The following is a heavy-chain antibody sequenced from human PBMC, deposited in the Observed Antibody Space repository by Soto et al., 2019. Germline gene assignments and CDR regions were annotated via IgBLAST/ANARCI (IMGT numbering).Heavy chain of an antibody. Sequence: GGSLRLSCAASGVTFSNAWMSWVRQAPGKGLEWVGRIKSKTDGGTTDYAAPVKGRFTISRDDSKNTLYLQMNSLKTEDTAVYYCTTDEGGFLEWLLYDYWGQGTLVTVSS. CDR2: IKSKTDGGTT. CDR1: GVTFSNAW. D-gene: IGHD3-3*01. J-gene: IGHJ4*02. CDR3: TTDEGGFLEWLLYDY. V-gene: IGHV3-15*01.